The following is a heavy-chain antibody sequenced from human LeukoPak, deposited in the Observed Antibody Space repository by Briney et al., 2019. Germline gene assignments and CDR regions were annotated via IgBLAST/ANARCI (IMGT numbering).Heavy chain of an antibody. CDR1: GFTFSSVW. CDR2: IESKTDGGAT. V-gene: IGHV3-15*04. CDR3: TIDYAGLAPEY. D-gene: IGHD2-21*01. Sequence: GGTLRLSCAGSGFTFSSVWMSWVRQAPGKGLEWVGRIESKTDGGATQYTTPVKGRFNISRADSKNTLYQQMSSLKSEGTAFYYCTIDYAGLAPEYWGQGTLVTVSS. J-gene: IGHJ4*02.